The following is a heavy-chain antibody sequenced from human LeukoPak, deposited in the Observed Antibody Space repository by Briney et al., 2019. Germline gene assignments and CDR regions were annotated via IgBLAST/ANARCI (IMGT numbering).Heavy chain of an antibody. J-gene: IGHJ4*02. Sequence: PSETLSLTCAVSGGSISSYYWSWIRQPPGKGLEWIGYIYYSGSTNYNPSLKSRVTISVDTSKNQFSLKLSSVTAADTAVYYCAREASGYEGIYFDYWGQGTLVTVSS. D-gene: IGHD3-3*01. CDR1: GGSISSYY. CDR3: AREASGYEGIYFDY. CDR2: IYYSGST. V-gene: IGHV4-59*01.